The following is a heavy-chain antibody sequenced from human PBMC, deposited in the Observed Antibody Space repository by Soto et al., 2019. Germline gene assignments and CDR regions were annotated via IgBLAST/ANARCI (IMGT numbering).Heavy chain of an antibody. Sequence: EVQLLESGGGLVQPGGSLRLSCAASGFTFSNYWMNWVRQAPGKGLEWVANIKQDGSEKYYVDSVKGRFTISRDNAKNSLYLQMNSLRAEDTAVYYCARMIPFRGFDYWGQGTLVTVSS. CDR2: IKQDGSEK. J-gene: IGHJ4*02. V-gene: IGHV3-7*01. CDR3: ARMIPFRGFDY. D-gene: IGHD3-16*01. CDR1: GFTFSNYW.